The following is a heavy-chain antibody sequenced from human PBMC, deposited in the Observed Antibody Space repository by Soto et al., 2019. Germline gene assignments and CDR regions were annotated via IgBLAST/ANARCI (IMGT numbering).Heavy chain of an antibody. J-gene: IGHJ4*02. V-gene: IGHV4-30-2*01. D-gene: IGHD5-12*01. CDR1: GGPITSGGYS. CDR2: IYHSGST. Sequence: QLQLQESGSGLVKPSQTLSLTCAVPGGPITSGGYSWSWIRQPPGKGLEWIGSIYHSGSTYYNPSLKSRVTISVDRSKNQFSLKLSSVTAADTAVCYCAAGGGLPRYYWGQGTLVTVSS. CDR3: AAGGGLPRYY.